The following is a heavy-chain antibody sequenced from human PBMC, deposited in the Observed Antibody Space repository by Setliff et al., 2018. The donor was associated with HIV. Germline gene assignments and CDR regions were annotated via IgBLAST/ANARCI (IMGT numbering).Heavy chain of an antibody. CDR2: IYGSGST. J-gene: IGHJ6*03. V-gene: IGHV4-61*02. D-gene: IGHD1-26*01. CDR1: GGSISSGSHY. CDR3: ARDKGGTYDGMYYYYYMDV. Sequence: PSETLSLTCTVSGGSISSGSHYWNWVRQSAGKGLEWIGRIYGSGSTNYNPSLNSRVSISVDTSKNQFSLKLNSVTAADTAVYFCARDKGGTYDGMYYYYYMDVWGKGTTVTVSS.